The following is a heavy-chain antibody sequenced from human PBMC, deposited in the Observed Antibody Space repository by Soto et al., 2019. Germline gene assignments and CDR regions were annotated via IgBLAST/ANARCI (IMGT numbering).Heavy chain of an antibody. D-gene: IGHD4-17*01. CDR2: ISYDGSNK. J-gene: IGHJ3*02. CDR3: TTMGYGDYVTDAFDI. CDR1: GFTFSIYA. Sequence: GGSLRLSCAASGFTFSIYAMHWVRQAPGKGLEWVAVISYDGSNKYYADSVKGRFTISRDNSKNTLYLQMNSLRAEDTAVYYCTTMGYGDYVTDAFDIWGQGTMVTVSS. V-gene: IGHV3-30-3*01.